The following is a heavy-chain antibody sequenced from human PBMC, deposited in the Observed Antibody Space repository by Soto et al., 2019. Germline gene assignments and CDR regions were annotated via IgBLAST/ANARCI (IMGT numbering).Heavy chain of an antibody. CDR2: ITYNGRNK. J-gene: IGHJ4*02. V-gene: IGHV3-30*03. CDR3: ARELERVFDY. D-gene: IGHD1-1*01. CDR1: GFTFNSYS. Sequence: GGSLRLSCAASGFTFNSYSMNWVRQAPGKGLEWVAYITYNGRNKYYTDSVKGRFTISRDNSKNTLYLQMNSLRIEDTAVYYCARELERVFDYWGQGTLVTVSS.